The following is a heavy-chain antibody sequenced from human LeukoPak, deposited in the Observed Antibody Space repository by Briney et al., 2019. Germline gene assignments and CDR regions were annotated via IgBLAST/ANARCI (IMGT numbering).Heavy chain of an antibody. CDR1: GGSISSYY. CDR3: ARVSCGGGTCYHSRGWFDP. V-gene: IGHV4-4*07. CDR2: IYTSGST. D-gene: IGHD2-15*01. J-gene: IGHJ5*02. Sequence: SETLSLTCTVSGGSISSYYWSWIRQPAGKGLEWIGRIYTSGSTNYNPSLKSRVTISIDTSRNQFSLKVNSVTAADTAVYYCARVSCGGGTCYHSRGWFDPWGQGTLVTVSS.